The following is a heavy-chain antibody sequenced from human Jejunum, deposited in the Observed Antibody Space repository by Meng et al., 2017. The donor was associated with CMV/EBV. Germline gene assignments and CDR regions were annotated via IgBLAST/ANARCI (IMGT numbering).Heavy chain of an antibody. J-gene: IGHJ4*02. V-gene: IGHV3-7*01. CDR3: AREDSSGWVFDY. CDR1: GFTFSGFW. CDR2: LNQAGTDK. D-gene: IGHD6-19*01. Sequence: SGFTFSGFWMTWVRLAPGKGLEWVACLNQAGTDKYYVDSVKGRFTISRDNAKNSLYLQMNSLRAEDTAVYYCAREDSSGWVFDYWGQGTLVTVSS.